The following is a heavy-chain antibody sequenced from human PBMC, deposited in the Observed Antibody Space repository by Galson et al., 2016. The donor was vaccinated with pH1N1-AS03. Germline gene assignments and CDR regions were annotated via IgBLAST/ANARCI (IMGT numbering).Heavy chain of an antibody. CDR2: INTDSGVT. CDR3: ARDPRGPCNSATGPTTYYFGMDV. CDR1: GYIFTGFY. D-gene: IGHD2/OR15-2a*01. J-gene: IGHJ6*02. Sequence: SVKVSCKASGYIFTGFYVHWVRQAPGQGLEWMGWINTDSGVTNYAQKFEAWVTMTRDTSVNTAYMELYGLKSDDTAVYYCARDPRGPCNSATGPTTYYFGMDVWGQGTTVIVSS. V-gene: IGHV1-2*04.